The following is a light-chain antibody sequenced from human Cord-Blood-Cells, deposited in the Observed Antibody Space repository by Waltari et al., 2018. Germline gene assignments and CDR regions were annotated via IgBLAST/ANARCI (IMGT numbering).Light chain of an antibody. CDR1: SSNIGSNT. CDR3: AAWDDSLNGPG. Sequence: QSVLTQPPSASGTPGQRVTISCSGSSSNIGSNTVNWYHQLPGTAPKLLIYSNNQRPSGVPDRFSGSKSGTSASLAISGLQSEDEADYYCAAWDDSLNGPGFGGGTKLTVL. CDR2: SNN. V-gene: IGLV1-44*01. J-gene: IGLJ3*02.